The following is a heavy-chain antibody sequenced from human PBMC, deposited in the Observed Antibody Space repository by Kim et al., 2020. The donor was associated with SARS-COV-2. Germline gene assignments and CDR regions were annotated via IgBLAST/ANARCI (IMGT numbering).Heavy chain of an antibody. CDR1: GFTFSSYA. V-gene: IGHV3-23*01. CDR3: AKDPRSSGSYYNPLPAFDY. J-gene: IGHJ4*02. CDR2: ISGSGGST. D-gene: IGHD3-10*01. Sequence: GGSLRLSCAASGFTFSSYAMSWVRQAPGKGLEWVSAISGSGGSTYYADSVKGRFTISRDNSKNTLYLQMNSLRAEDTAVYYCAKDPRSSGSYYNPLPAFDYWGQGTLVTVSS.